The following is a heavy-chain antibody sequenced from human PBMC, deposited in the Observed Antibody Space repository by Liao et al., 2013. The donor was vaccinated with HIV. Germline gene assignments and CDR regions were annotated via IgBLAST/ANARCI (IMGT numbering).Heavy chain of an antibody. Sequence: QLQLQESGPGLVRPSETLSLTCTVSGGSISSSSYYWGWIRQPPGKGLEWIGTIYYSGSTYYSPSLKSRVTISVDTSKNQFSLKLNSVTAADTAVYYCARDLDTWSEEAFDIWGPGTKVAVSS. J-gene: IGHJ3*02. CDR1: GGSISSSSYY. CDR3: ARDLDTWSEEAFDI. V-gene: IGHV4-39*07. D-gene: IGHD3-3*01. CDR2: IYYSGST.